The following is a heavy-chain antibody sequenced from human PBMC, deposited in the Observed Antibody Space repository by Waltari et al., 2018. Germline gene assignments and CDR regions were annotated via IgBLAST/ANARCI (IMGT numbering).Heavy chain of an antibody. CDR1: GYTFTTYV. CDR3: ARDRDTHGYFES. CDR2: INPGSGNT. Sequence: QVQLVQSGAEVKKPGASVQVSCKASGYTFTTYVVHWLRQAPGHSLEWLGRINPGSGNTRYSERFQGRLTINRDTSANTVYINLSSLRSEDSAMYFCARDRDTHGYFESWGQGTLVTVS. J-gene: IGHJ4*02. D-gene: IGHD3-10*01. V-gene: IGHV1-3*01.